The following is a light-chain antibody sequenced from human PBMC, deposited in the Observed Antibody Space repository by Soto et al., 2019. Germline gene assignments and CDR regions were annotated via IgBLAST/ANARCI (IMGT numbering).Light chain of an antibody. V-gene: IGKV1-27*01. CDR3: QKYDSAPWA. J-gene: IGKJ1*01. CDR2: AAY. CDR1: QGISNY. Sequence: DIQMTQSPSSLSASVRDRVSITCRASQGISNYLAWYQQKPGKVPKLLIYAAYNFQSGVPSRFSGIGSGTDFTLTISSLKPEDVATYYCQKYDSAPWAFGQGTKVEIK.